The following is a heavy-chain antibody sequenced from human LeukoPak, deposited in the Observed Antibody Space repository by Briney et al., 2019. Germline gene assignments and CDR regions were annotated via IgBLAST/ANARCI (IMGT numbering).Heavy chain of an antibody. D-gene: IGHD3-3*01. CDR2: MNPNSGNT. CDR3: ARGHAGFWSGYDYYYGMDV. Sequence: ASVKVSCKASGYTFTSYDINWVRQATGQGLEWMGWMNPNSGNTGYAQKFQGRVTMTRNTSISTAYMELSSLRSEDTAVYYCARGHAGFWSGYDYYYGMDVWGQGTTVTVSS. V-gene: IGHV1-8*01. CDR1: GYTFTSYD. J-gene: IGHJ6*02.